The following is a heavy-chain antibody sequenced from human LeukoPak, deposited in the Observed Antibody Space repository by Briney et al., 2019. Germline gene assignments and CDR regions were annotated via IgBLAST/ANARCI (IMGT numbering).Heavy chain of an antibody. CDR1: GYTSSSYG. CDR2: ISTSNSLT. V-gene: IGHV1-18*01. CDR3: ARPTASYDTLDI. J-gene: IGHJ3*02. Sequence: GASVKVSCKASGYTSSSYGISWVRQAPGQGLEWVGWISTSNSLTRYPEKFQDRVTLTTDASTSTAYMELRSLRSDDAAVYYCARPTASYDTLDIWGQGTRVTVSS. D-gene: IGHD1-26*01.